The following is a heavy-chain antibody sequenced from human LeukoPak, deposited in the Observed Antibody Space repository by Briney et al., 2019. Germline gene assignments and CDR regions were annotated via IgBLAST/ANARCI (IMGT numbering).Heavy chain of an antibody. CDR3: ARDSRSSSSTFYYYYYGMDV. D-gene: IGHD6-6*01. CDR2: ITGDGSGT. J-gene: IGHJ6*02. CDR1: GFTLRSYW. Sequence: GGSLRLSCAASGFTLRSYWMHWVRQVPGKGLMWVSRITGDGSGTKYADSVKGRFTISRDNAKNSLYLQMNSLRAEDTAVYYCARDSRSSSSTFYYYYYGMDVWGQGTTVTVSS. V-gene: IGHV3-74*03.